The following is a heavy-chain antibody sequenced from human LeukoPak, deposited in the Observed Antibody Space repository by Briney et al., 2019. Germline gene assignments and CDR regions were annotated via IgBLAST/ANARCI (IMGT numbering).Heavy chain of an antibody. D-gene: IGHD3-16*01. V-gene: IGHV3-33*01. CDR2: IWYDGSNK. J-gene: IGHJ3*02. CDR1: GFTFSSYG. CDR3: ARGLMDI. Sequence: GGSLRLSCAASGFTFSSYGMLWVRQAPGKGLEWVAVIWYDGSNKYYADSVKGRFTISRDNSKHTLYLQMNSLRAEDTVVYYCARGLMDIWGQGTMVTVSS.